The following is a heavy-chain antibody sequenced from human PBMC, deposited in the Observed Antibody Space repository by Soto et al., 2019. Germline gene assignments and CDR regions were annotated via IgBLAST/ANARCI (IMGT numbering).Heavy chain of an antibody. CDR2: LSSDDKT. CDR3: ARDIFGGSYDFWH. Sequence: EVRLVESGGGLVQPGGSLRLSCAASGFIVSGIFMTWVRQVPGKGPEWVSTLSSDDKTYYPDSVRGRFTISRDSSKNTLFLQMNTLGAEDPAVYHCARDIFGGSYDFWHGGQGTLVTVSS. J-gene: IGHJ4*02. CDR1: GFIVSGIF. D-gene: IGHD3-3*01. V-gene: IGHV3-66*01.